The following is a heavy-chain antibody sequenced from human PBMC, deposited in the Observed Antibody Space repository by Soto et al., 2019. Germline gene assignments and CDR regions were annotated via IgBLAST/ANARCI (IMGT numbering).Heavy chain of an antibody. J-gene: IGHJ4*02. V-gene: IGHV3-15*01. CDR3: TTGTGRTDFDY. Sequence: EVQLVESGGGLVKPGGSLRLSCAASGFTFTNAWMSWVRQAPGKGPEWVGRIKRKTDVGTTDYAAPVKGRFTVSRDDSKNTLYLQMNSLKTEDTGVYCCTTGTGRTDFDYWGQGTLVTVSS. CDR1: GFTFTNAW. CDR2: IKRKTDVGTT. D-gene: IGHD7-27*01.